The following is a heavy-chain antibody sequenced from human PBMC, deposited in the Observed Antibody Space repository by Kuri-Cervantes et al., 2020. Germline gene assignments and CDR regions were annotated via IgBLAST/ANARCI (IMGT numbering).Heavy chain of an antibody. J-gene: IGHJ6*02. D-gene: IGHD4-17*01. CDR3: TRHGLESYGVVYYYYGMDV. V-gene: IGHV3-73*01. CDR1: GFTFSGSA. CDR2: IRSKANSYAT. Sequence: GGSLRLSCAASGFTFSGSAMHWVRQASGKGLEWVGRIRSKANSYATAYAASVKGRFTISRDDSKNTAYLQINSRKTEDTAVYYCTRHGLESYGVVYYYYGMDVWGQGTTVTVSS.